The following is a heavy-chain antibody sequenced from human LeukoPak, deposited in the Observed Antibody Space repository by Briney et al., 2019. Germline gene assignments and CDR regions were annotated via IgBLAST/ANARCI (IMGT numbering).Heavy chain of an antibody. CDR3: AIDPNWETHN. D-gene: IGHD7-27*01. J-gene: IGHJ4*02. Sequence: GGSLRLSCAASGFTFTSYTMYWVRQAPGKGLVWVSIIGNNGGGIHYADSVRGRFTISRDNSKNTLYLQMTNLRVDDTALYYCAIDPNWETHNWGQGVLVTVSS. V-gene: IGHV3-23*01. CDR2: IGNNGGGI. CDR1: GFTFTSYT.